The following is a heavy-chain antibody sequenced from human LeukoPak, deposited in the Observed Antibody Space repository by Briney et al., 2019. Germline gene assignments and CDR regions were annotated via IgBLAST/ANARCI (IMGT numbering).Heavy chain of an antibody. J-gene: IGHJ4*02. CDR1: GFTFSSYG. V-gene: IGHV3-30*18. Sequence: GGSLRLSCAASGFTFSSYGMPWVRQAPGKGLEWVAVISYYGSNKYYADSVKGRFTISRDNSKNTLYLQMNSLRAEDTAVYYCAKDRRALYSIAAAGTFDYWGQGTLVTVSS. CDR3: AKDRRALYSIAAAGTFDY. CDR2: ISYYGSNK. D-gene: IGHD6-13*01.